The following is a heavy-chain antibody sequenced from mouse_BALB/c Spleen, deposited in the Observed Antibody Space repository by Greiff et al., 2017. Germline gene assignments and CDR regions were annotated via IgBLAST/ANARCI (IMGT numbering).Heavy chain of an antibody. D-gene: IGHD1-1*01. CDR3: ARHNYYGSSPNWEGFAY. V-gene: IGHV5-17*02. CDR2: ISSGSSTI. J-gene: IGHJ3*01. Sequence: EVKLMESGGGLVQPGGSRKLSCAASGFTFSSFGMHWVRQAPEKGLEWVAYISSGSSTIYYADTVKGRFTISRDNPKNTLFLQMTSLRSEDTAMYYCARHNYYGSSPNWEGFAYWGQGTLVTVSA. CDR1: GFTFSSFG.